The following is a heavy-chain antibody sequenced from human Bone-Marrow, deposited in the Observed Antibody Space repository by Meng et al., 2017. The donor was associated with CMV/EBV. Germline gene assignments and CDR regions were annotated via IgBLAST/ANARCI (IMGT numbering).Heavy chain of an antibody. V-gene: IGHV3-48*04. CDR3: ARCAWGSSLTDY. CDR1: GFTFSSYS. CDR2: ISSSSSNI. D-gene: IGHD6-6*01. J-gene: IGHJ4*02. Sequence: GGSLRLSCAASGFTFSSYSMNWVRQAPGKGLEWVSYISSSSSNIYYADSVKGRFTISRDNAKNSLYLQMNSLRAEDTAVYYCARCAWGSSLTDYWGQGTLVTVSS.